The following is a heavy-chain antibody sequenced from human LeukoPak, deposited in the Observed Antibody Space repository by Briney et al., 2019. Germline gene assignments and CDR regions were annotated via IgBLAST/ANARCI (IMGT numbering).Heavy chain of an antibody. CDR3: ARDRPYGSYDY. J-gene: IGHJ4*02. Sequence: GGSLRLSCAASGFIFSTSWMSWVRQAPGKGLEWVANTKEDGSEKHYVDSVKGRFTISRDNAKNSLYLQMNSLRAEDTAVYYCARDRPYGSYDYWGQGSPVTVSS. D-gene: IGHD2-15*01. CDR1: GFIFSTSW. V-gene: IGHV3-7*01. CDR2: TKEDGSEK.